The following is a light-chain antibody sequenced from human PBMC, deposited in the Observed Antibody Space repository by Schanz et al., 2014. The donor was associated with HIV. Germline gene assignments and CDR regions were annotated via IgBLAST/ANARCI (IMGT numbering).Light chain of an antibody. Sequence: QSALTQPASVSGSPGQSITISCTGTSSDIGAYNYLSWYQQPPGKAPKLMIYEGSKRPSGVSNRFSGSKSGNTASLTISGLQAEDEADYYCSSYTSSSTPLVFGGGTKLTVL. V-gene: IGLV2-14*01. CDR1: SSDIGAYNY. J-gene: IGLJ3*02. CDR3: SSYTSSSTPLV. CDR2: EGS.